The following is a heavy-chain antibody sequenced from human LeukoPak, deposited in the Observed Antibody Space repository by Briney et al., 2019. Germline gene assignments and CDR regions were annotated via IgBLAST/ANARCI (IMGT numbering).Heavy chain of an antibody. V-gene: IGHV3-23*01. CDR2: ISGSGGST. CDR1: GFTFSSYG. D-gene: IGHD3-22*01. Sequence: PGGTLRLSCAASGFTFSSYGMSWVRQAPEKGLEWVSAISGSGGSTYYADSVKGRFTISRDNSKNTLYLQMNSLRAEDTAVYYCAKPPSSGYSSYYFDYWGQGTLVTVSS. CDR3: AKPPSSGYSSYYFDY. J-gene: IGHJ4*02.